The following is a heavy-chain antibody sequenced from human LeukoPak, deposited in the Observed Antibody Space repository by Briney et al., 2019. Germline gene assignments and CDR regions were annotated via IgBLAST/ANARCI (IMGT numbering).Heavy chain of an antibody. J-gene: IGHJ4*02. Sequence: ASVKVSCKASGYTFTSYAMHWVRQAPGQRLEWMGWINAGNGNTKYSQKFQGRVTITRDTSASTAYMELRSLRPDDTAVYFCARDLRYSSSWINYWGQGTLVTVSS. CDR2: INAGNGNT. CDR1: GYTFTSYA. V-gene: IGHV1-3*01. D-gene: IGHD6-13*01. CDR3: ARDLRYSSSWINY.